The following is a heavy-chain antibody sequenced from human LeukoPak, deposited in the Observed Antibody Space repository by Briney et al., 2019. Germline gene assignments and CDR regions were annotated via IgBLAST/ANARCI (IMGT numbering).Heavy chain of an antibody. J-gene: IGHJ5*02. D-gene: IGHD4-11*01. CDR2: SYYSGST. V-gene: IGHV4-30-4*08. CDR3: ARDQDYSRGTAFDP. Sequence: SQTLSPSCTVSGGSISSGDYYWSWIRQPPGKGLEWIGYSYYSGSTYYNPSLKSRVTMSVDTSKTQFSLKLSSVTAADTAVYYCARDQDYSRGTAFDPWGQGTLVTVSS. CDR1: GGSISSGDYY.